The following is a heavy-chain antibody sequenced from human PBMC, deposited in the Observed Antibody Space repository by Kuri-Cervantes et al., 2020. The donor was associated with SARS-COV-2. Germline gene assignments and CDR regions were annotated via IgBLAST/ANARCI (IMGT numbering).Heavy chain of an antibody. Sequence: GGSLRLSCAASGFTFSSYAMHWVRQAPGKGLEWVAVISYDGSNKYYADSVKGRFTISRDNSKNTLYLQMNSLRAEDTAVYYCARDPDDILTRPFDYWGQGTLVTVSS. D-gene: IGHD3-9*01. CDR1: GFTFSSYA. CDR3: ARDPDDILTRPFDY. V-gene: IGHV3-30*04. CDR2: ISYDGSNK. J-gene: IGHJ4*02.